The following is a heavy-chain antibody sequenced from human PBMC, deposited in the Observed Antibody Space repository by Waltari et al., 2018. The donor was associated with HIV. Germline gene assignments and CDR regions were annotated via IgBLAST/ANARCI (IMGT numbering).Heavy chain of an antibody. J-gene: IGHJ4*02. V-gene: IGHV3-30*02. CDR3: AKDQGSNGDY. CDR1: GFSFSNYD. D-gene: IGHD2-8*01. CDR2: IRYDGSSK. Sequence: QVQLVESGGGVVQPGGSLRLSCAASGFSFSNYDMHWVRQAPGKGLEWVAFIRYDGSSKYYAYSVKGRFTISRDNSKNTLFLQMNSLRSEDTAIYYCAKDQGSNGDYWGQGTLVTVSS.